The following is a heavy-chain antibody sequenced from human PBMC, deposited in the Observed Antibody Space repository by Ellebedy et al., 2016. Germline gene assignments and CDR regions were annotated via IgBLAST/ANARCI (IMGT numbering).Heavy chain of an antibody. J-gene: IGHJ6*02. V-gene: IGHV1-2*02. CDR2: IIPIFGTA. CDR3: ARAIGPPYSSGWGFGFYYYGMDV. D-gene: IGHD6-19*01. CDR1: GYTFTGYY. Sequence: ASVKVSXKASGYTFTGYYMHWVRQAPGQGLEWMGGIIPIFGTANYAQKFQGRVTMTRDTSISTAYMELSRLRSDDTAVYYCARAIGPPYSSGWGFGFYYYGMDVWGQGTTVTVSS.